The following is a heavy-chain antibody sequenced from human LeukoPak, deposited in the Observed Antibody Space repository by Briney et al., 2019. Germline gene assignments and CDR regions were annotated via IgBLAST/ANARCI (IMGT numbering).Heavy chain of an antibody. CDR1: GGSISSYY. D-gene: IGHD3-10*01. J-gene: IGHJ4*02. Sequence: SETLSLTCTVSGGSISSYYWSWIRHPPGKGLEWIGYIYYSGSTNYNPSLKSRVTISVDTSKNQFSLKLSSVTAADTAVYYCARSYYYGQGFDYWGQGTLVTVSS. CDR2: IYYSGST. CDR3: ARSYYYGQGFDY. V-gene: IGHV4-59*01.